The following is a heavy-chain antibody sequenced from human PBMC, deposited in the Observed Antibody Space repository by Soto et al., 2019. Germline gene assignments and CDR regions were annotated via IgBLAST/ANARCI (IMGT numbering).Heavy chain of an antibody. J-gene: IGHJ3*02. V-gene: IGHV4-59*01. CDR2: IYYSGST. D-gene: IGHD4-17*01. CDR1: GGSISSYY. Sequence: QVQLQESGPGLVKPSETLSLTCTVSGGSISSYYWSWIRQPPGKGLEWIGYIYYSGSTNYNPSLTSRVTISVDTSKNQFSLKLSSVTAADTAVYYCAKVYGDFAFDIWGQGTMVTVSS. CDR3: AKVYGDFAFDI.